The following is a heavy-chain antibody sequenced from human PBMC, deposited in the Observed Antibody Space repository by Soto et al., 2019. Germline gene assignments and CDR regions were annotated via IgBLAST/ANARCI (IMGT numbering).Heavy chain of an antibody. CDR3: ARQWLDSYYFDY. CDR2: ISSNGGST. CDR1: GFTFSSYA. D-gene: IGHD6-19*01. Sequence: PGGSLSLSCAASGFTFSSYAMHWVRQAPGKGLEYVSAISSNGGSTYYANSVKGRFTISRDNSKNTLYLQMGSLRAEDMAVYYCARQWLDSYYFDYWGQGTLVTVSS. J-gene: IGHJ4*02. V-gene: IGHV3-64*01.